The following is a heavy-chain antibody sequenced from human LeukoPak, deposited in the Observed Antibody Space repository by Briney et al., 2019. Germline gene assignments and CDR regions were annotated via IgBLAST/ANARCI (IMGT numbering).Heavy chain of an antibody. CDR1: GGTFSSYA. Sequence: ASVKVSCKASGGTFSSYAISWVRQAPGQGLEWMGGIIPIFGTANYAQKFQGRVTITADESTSTAYMELSSLRSEDTAVYYCARAPYGGTRPWYNYGMDVWGQGTTVTVSS. D-gene: IGHD1-26*01. V-gene: IGHV1-69*01. CDR2: IIPIFGTA. CDR3: ARAPYGGTRPWYNYGMDV. J-gene: IGHJ6*02.